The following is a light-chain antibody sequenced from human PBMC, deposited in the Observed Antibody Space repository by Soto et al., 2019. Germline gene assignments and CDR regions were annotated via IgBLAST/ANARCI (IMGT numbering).Light chain of an antibody. CDR1: HNLLSSFSKKNL. Sequence: DIVMTQSPDSLALSLGERAVINCKSSHNLLSSFSKKNLLAWYQKKEGQPPRLLIFWASTRESGVPDRFSGSGSGTALTLTISRLQAEDVAVYYCEQYYDPPYTFGQGT. J-gene: IGKJ2*01. CDR2: WAS. V-gene: IGKV4-1*01. CDR3: EQYYDPPYT.